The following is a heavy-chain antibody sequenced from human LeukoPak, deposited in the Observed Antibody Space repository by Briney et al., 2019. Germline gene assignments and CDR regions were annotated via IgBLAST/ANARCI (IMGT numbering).Heavy chain of an antibody. CDR3: ARDQGLTAPPRYGLDV. Sequence: TVKVSCKTSGGTFSSSAITWVRQAPGQGLEWMGRIIPVLNITTYAQKFQGSVTITADTSTSTVYMELSSLRSEETAVYYCARDQGLTAPPRYGLDVWGQGTTVTVSS. CDR1: GGTFSSSA. CDR2: IIPVLNIT. J-gene: IGHJ6*02. D-gene: IGHD5-18*01. V-gene: IGHV1-69*04.